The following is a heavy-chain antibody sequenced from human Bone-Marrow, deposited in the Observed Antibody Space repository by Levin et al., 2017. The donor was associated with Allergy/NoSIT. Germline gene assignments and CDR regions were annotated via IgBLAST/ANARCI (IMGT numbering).Heavy chain of an antibody. Sequence: TWVRQAPGQGLEWMGWVSAYSGNTNYALNLQDRVTMTTDTATNTAYMELTSLRSDDTAIYYCARGHFPYYYYGMDVWGQGTTVVVFS. J-gene: IGHJ6*02. CDR2: VSAYSGNT. CDR3: ARGHFPYYYYGMDV. V-gene: IGHV1-18*01.